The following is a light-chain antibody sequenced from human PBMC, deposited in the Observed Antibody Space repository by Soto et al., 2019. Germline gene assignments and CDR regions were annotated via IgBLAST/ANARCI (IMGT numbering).Light chain of an antibody. CDR3: QQYDSSPPSYT. CDR1: QSLTSSY. Sequence: EIVLTQSPGTLSLSPGERATLSCRASQSLTSSYLAWYQQKPGQAPRLLIYGASSRATGIPDRFSGSGSGTDFTLTINRLEPEDFAVYYCQQYDSSPPSYTLGQGTKLEIK. J-gene: IGKJ2*01. V-gene: IGKV3-20*01. CDR2: GAS.